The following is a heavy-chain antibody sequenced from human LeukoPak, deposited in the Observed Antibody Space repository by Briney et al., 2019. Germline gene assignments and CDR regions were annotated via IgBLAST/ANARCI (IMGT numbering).Heavy chain of an antibody. J-gene: IGHJ4*02. CDR1: GFTLSSYA. D-gene: IGHD6-19*01. V-gene: IGHV3-23*01. CDR3: AKDRVAGEYFFDS. Sequence: GGSLGLSCAASGFTLSSYAMTWVRQAPGRGLEWVSSVDGGGGGTYYADSVKGRFTISRDNSKDTLYLQMNGLRAEDTAVYYCAKDRVAGEYFFDSWGQGTLVTVSS. CDR2: VDGGGGGT.